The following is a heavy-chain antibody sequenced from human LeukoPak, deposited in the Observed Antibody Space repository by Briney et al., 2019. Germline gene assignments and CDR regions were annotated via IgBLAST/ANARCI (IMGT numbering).Heavy chain of an antibody. V-gene: IGHV4-4*08. CDR2: IYTSGST. J-gene: IGHJ4*02. CDR1: GGSFSGYY. Sequence: NSSETLSLTCAVYGGSFSGYYWSWIRQPPGKGLEWIGRIYTSGSTNYNPSLKSRVTISVDTSKNQFSLKLSSVTAADTAVYYCARADYYDSSGQSFDSWGQGTLVTVSS. D-gene: IGHD3-22*01. CDR3: ARADYYDSSGQSFDS.